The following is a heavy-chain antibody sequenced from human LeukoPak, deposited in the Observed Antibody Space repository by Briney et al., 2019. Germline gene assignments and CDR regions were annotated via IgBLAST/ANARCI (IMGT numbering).Heavy chain of an antibody. D-gene: IGHD3-16*01. Sequence: PGGSLRLSCAASGFTLSSYDMHWVRQNTGKGLEWVSLICTAGETYYPVSVKCRFTISTENAKNSLYLQMTSPRAGDTAVYYCAREIKGEIAFDVWGQGTMVTVSS. J-gene: IGHJ3*01. CDR2: ICTAGET. CDR3: AREIKGEIAFDV. CDR1: GFTLSSYD. V-gene: IGHV3-13*01.